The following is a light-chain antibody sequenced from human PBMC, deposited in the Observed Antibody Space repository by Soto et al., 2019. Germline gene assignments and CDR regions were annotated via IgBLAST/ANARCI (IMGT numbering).Light chain of an antibody. CDR2: GAS. CDR3: QQYNSYWT. J-gene: IGKJ1*01. Sequence: EIVMTQSPATLSVSPGERATLSCRASQSVSSNLAWYQQKPGQAPRLLIYGASTRATGIPARFSGSGSGTEFTLTISSLLSDDFATYYCQQYNSYWTFGQGTKVDIK. CDR1: QSVSSN. V-gene: IGKV3-15*01.